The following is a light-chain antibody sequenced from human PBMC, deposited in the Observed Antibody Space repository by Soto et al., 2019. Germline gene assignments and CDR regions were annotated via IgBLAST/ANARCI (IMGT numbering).Light chain of an antibody. CDR3: PQRAILPRS. J-gene: IGKJ1*01. Sequence: IVSTHSQATLTLTPGERATLSCRASQSVSSYFAWYQQKPGQAPRLLIYDASNRATGIPARFSGSGSGTDFTLTICSLEPEDCALYYSPQRAILPRSFCQGGKVDVK. V-gene: IGKV3-11*01. CDR1: QSVSSY. CDR2: DAS.